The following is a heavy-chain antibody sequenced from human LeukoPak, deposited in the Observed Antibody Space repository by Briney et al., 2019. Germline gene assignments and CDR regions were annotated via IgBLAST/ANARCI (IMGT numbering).Heavy chain of an antibody. CDR2: ISSSGSTI. CDR3: ARDHPVTTGTDY. J-gene: IGHJ4*02. CDR1: GFTFSSYE. D-gene: IGHD4-17*01. V-gene: IGHV3-48*03. Sequence: GGSLRLSCAASGFTFSSYEMNWVRQAPGKGLEWVSYISSSGSTIYYADSVKGRFTISRDNAKNSLYLQMNSLRAEDTAVYYCARDHPVTTGTDYWGQGTRVTVSS.